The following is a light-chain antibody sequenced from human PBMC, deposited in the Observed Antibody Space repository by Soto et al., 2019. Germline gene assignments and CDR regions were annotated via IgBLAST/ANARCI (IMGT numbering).Light chain of an antibody. Sequence: DIQMTQSPSSLSASVGDSVSITCRASQGISSYLSWYQQKPGKAPKFLIYAASSLQRGVPSRFSGSGSGTNITLTNSSLKPQDFATYYCQQRYRTPITSAQETRLEIK. CDR3: QQRYRTPIT. J-gene: IGKJ5*01. CDR2: AAS. CDR1: QGISSY. V-gene: IGKV1-39*01.